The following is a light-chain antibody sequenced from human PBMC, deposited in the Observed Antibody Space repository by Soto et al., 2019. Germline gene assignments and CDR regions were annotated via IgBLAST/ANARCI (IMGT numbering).Light chain of an antibody. V-gene: IGKV2-24*01. Sequence: DTVMTQTPLSSPVTLGQPASISCRSSQSLVYSDGNTYLSWLQQRPGQPPRLLIYQVSNRFSGVPDRFSGSGAGTDFTLKISRVEAGDVGVYFCVQFTHFPRTFGQGTKVEI. J-gene: IGKJ1*01. CDR1: QSLVYSDGNTY. CDR2: QVS. CDR3: VQFTHFPRT.